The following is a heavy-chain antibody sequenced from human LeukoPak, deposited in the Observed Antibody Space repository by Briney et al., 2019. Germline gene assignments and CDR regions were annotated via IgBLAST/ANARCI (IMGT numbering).Heavy chain of an antibody. CDR2: ISSSSSYI. CDR1: GFTFSSYS. J-gene: IGHJ4*02. D-gene: IGHD2-21*02. V-gene: IGHV3-21*01. CDR3: ARTTTAIRGYFDY. Sequence: PGGSLRLSCAASGFTFSSYSMNWVRQAPGKGLEWVSSISSSSSYIYYADSVKGRFTISRDNAKNSLYLQMNSLRAEDTAVYYCARTTTAIRGYFDYWGQGTLVTVSS.